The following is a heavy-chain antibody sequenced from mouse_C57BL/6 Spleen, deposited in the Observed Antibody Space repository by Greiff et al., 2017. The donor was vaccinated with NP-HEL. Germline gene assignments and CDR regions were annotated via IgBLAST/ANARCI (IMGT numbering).Heavy chain of an antibody. D-gene: IGHD1-1*01. J-gene: IGHJ3*01. CDR2: IDPSDSYT. CDR1: GYTFTSYW. V-gene: IGHV1-69*01. CDR3: ARKRYYGSSYGVAY. Sequence: QVQLQQPGAELVMPGASVKLSCKASGYTFTSYWIHWVKQRPGQGLEWIGEIDPSDSYTTYNQKFKGKSTLTVDKSSSTAYMQLSSLTSEDSAVYYCARKRYYGSSYGVAYWGQGTLVTVSA.